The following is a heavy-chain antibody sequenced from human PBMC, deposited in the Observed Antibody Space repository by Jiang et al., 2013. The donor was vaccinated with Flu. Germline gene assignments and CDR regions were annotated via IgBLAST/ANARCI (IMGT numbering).Heavy chain of an antibody. D-gene: IGHD3-10*01. CDR3: ARGPFRPLYHYGSGRYDY. V-gene: IGHV4-34*01. Sequence: LLKPSETLSLTCAVYGGSFSGYYWSWIRQPPGKGLEWIGEINHSGSTNYNPSLKSRVTISVDTSKNQFSLKLSSVTAADTAVYYCARGPFRPLYHYGSGRYDYWGQGTLVTVSS. CDR2: INHSGST. J-gene: IGHJ4*02. CDR1: GGSFSGYY.